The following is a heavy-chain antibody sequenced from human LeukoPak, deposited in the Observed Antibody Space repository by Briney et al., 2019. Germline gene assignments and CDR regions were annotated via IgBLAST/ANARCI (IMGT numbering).Heavy chain of an antibody. CDR3: ARRQWVCSGGSCYALFDY. CDR1: GYSFTSYW. J-gene: IGHJ4*02. V-gene: IGHV5-51*01. CDR2: IYPGDSDT. D-gene: IGHD2-15*01. Sequence: GESLKISCKGSGYSFTSYWIGWVRQMPGKGLEWMGIIYPGDSDTRYSPSFQGQVTISADKSISTAYLQWSSLKASDTAMYYCARRQWVCSGGSCYALFDYWGQGTLVTVSS.